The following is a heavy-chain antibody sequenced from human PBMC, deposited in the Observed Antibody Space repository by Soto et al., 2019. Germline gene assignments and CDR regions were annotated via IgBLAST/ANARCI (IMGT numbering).Heavy chain of an antibody. J-gene: IGHJ4*02. Sequence: SETLSLTCTVSGDSISSDGYHWSWLRQSPGKGLEGIGYIYNGGRTFYRPSLESRINMSLDATKNSYSLRLTSVTAADTAVYYCARAPVGMDSINFFDHWGQGILVTVSS. CDR3: ARAPVGMDSINFFDH. CDR2: IYNGGRT. CDR1: GDSISSDGYH. V-gene: IGHV4-30-4*01. D-gene: IGHD2-8*01.